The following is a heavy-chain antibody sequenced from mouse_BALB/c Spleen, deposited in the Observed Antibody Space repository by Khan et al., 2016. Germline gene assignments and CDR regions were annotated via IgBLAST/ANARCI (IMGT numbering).Heavy chain of an antibody. Sequence: VQLQQSGAELVKPGASVKLSCTASGFNIKDTYMHWVKQRPEQGLEWIGRIDPANGNTKYDPKLQGKATITPDTSSNTAYLQLSSLTSEDTAVYYCARIDYWYDREVYWDYWGQGTTLTVSS. V-gene: IGHV14-3*02. CDR3: ARIDYWYDREVYWDY. CDR1: GFNIKDTY. J-gene: IGHJ2*01. D-gene: IGHD2-14*01. CDR2: IDPANGNT.